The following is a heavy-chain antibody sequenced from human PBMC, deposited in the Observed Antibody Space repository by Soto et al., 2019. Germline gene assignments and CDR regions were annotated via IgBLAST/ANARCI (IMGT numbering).Heavy chain of an antibody. CDR1: GGTFRTYA. D-gene: IGHD6-19*01. CDR3: AKGAVAGTPTSYYYYGMDV. J-gene: IGHJ6*02. V-gene: IGHV1-69*12. Sequence: QVQLLQSGAEVKKPGSSVRVSCEASGGTFRTYAISWVRQAPGQGLEWMGEIIPIFGTANYAQKFQGRVTLTADDSTTPVYMDLRSLTSQDPAVYYCAKGAVAGTPTSYYYYGMDVWGQGTTVTVSS. CDR2: IIPIFGTA.